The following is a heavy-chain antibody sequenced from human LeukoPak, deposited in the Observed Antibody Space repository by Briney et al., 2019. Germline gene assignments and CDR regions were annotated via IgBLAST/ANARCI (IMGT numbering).Heavy chain of an antibody. D-gene: IGHD1-26*01. CDR1: GGTFSSYA. CDR2: IIPIFGIA. V-gene: IGHV1-69*04. CDR3: AAIVGATNAFDI. J-gene: IGHJ3*02. Sequence: ASVKVSCKASGGTFSSYAISWVRQAPGQGLEWMGRIIPIFGIANYAQKFQGRVTITADKSTSTAYMELSSLRSEDTAVYYCAAIVGATNAFDIWGQGTMVTVSS.